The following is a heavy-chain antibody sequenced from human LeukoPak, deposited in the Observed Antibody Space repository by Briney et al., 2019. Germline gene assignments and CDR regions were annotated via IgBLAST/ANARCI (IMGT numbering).Heavy chain of an antibody. D-gene: IGHD2-15*01. CDR3: AKDYCSGGSCYSSFDY. CDR1: GFTFSSYA. V-gene: IGHV3-23*01. CDR2: ISGSGVST. J-gene: IGHJ4*02. Sequence: GGSLRLSCAASGFTFSSYAMSWVRQAPGKGLEWVSAISGSGVSTYYADSVKGRLTISRDNSKNTLYLQMNSLRAEDTAVYYCAKDYCSGGSCYSSFDYWGQGTLVTVSS.